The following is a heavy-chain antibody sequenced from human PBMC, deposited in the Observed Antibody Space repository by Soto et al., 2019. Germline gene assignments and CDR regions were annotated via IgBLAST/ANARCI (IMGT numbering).Heavy chain of an antibody. J-gene: IGHJ4*02. CDR2: IYYSGST. CDR1: GGSMSGHY. Sequence: PSETLSLTCTGSGGSMSGHYWSWIRQPPGKGLEWIGYIYYSGSTDYNPSLKSRVTTSVDTSKNQFSLRLSSVTAADTAVYYCARGGWYVDYWGQGTLVTVSS. CDR3: ARGGWYVDY. D-gene: IGHD6-19*01. V-gene: IGHV4-59*11.